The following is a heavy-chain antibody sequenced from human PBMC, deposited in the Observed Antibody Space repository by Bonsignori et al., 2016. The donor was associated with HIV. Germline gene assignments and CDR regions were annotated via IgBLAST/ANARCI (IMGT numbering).Heavy chain of an antibody. CDR2: IWYDGSNK. D-gene: IGHD6-13*01. Sequence: WIRQPPGKGLEWVAVIWYDGSNKYYADSVKGRFTISRDNSKNTLYLQMNSLRAEDTAVYYCAKDFYSSSWYTPLGDYWGQGTLVTVSS. CDR3: AKDFYSSSWYTPLGDY. J-gene: IGHJ4*02. V-gene: IGHV3-33*06.